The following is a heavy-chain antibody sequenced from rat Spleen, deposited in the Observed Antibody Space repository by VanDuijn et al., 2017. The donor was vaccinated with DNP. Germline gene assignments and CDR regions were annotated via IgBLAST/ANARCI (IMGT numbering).Heavy chain of an antibody. Sequence: EVQLVESGGGLVQPGRSLKLSCAASGFTFSDYYMAWVRRAPTRGLEWVAYVRFDGATTYYGDSVKGRFTISRDNAKSTLYLHMNSLTSEDMATYYCARHVLPLRVWDYWGQGVMVTVSS. CDR2: VRFDGATT. CDR1: GFTFSDYY. CDR3: ARHVLPLRVWDY. V-gene: IGHV5-22*01. D-gene: IGHD4-1*01. J-gene: IGHJ2*01.